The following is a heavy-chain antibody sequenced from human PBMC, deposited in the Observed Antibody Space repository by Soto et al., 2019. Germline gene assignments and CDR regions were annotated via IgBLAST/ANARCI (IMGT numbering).Heavy chain of an antibody. D-gene: IGHD2-2*01. J-gene: IGHJ6*03. Sequence: QVQLQESGPGLVKPSQTLSLTCTVSGGSISSGGYYWSWIRQHPGKGLEWIGYIYYSGSTYYNPSLKRRVTISVDTSKNQFSLKLSSVTAADTAVYYCARGLGEYEIVVVPGYYYMDVWGKGTTVTVSS. CDR3: ARGLGEYEIVVVPGYYYMDV. V-gene: IGHV4-31*03. CDR1: GGSISSGGYY. CDR2: IYYSGST.